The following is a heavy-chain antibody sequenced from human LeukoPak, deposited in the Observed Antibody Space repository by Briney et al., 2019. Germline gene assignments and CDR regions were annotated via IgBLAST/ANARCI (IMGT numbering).Heavy chain of an antibody. CDR2: ISGSGGST. D-gene: IGHD3-3*01. V-gene: IGHV3-23*01. CDR3: AKDHGATWSGFDI. Sequence: GGSLRLSCAASGFTFSSYAMTWVRRTPGKGLEWVSGISGSGGSTHYADSVKGRFTVSRDNSKKTLYLQLNSLRAEDTAVYYCAKDHGATWSGFDIWGQGTMVTVSS. CDR1: GFTFSSYA. J-gene: IGHJ3*02.